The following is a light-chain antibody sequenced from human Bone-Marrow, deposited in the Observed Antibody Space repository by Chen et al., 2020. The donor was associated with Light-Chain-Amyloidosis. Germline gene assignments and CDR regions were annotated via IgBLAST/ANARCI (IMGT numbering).Light chain of an antibody. CDR2: EVT. V-gene: IGLV2-14*01. CDR1: SSDVGGDNH. Sequence: QSALTQPASVSGSPGQSITISCTVTSSDVGGDNHVSWYQQHPDKAPRLRIYEVTNRPSWVPDPCSGDMSDNTASLTHSWLQTEDEADYFCSSYTITNPLVFGSGTRVTVL. CDR3: SSYTITNPLV. J-gene: IGLJ1*01.